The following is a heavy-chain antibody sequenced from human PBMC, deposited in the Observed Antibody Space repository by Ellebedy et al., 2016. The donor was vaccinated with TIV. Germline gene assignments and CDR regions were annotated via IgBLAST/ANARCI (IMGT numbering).Heavy chain of an antibody. Sequence: GESLKISCVVSGFTFSSYWMTWVRQAPGKGLEWVANIKQDGSEKYYVDSVKGRFTISRDNAKNSLYLQMNSLRVEDTAVYYCAGGGSYHDYWGQGTLVTVSS. J-gene: IGHJ4*02. CDR1: GFTFSSYW. V-gene: IGHV3-7*04. CDR3: AGGGSYHDY. CDR2: IKQDGSEK. D-gene: IGHD1-26*01.